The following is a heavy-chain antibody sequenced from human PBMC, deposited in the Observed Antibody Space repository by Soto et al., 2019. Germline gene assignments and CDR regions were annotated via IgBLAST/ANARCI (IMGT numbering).Heavy chain of an antibody. CDR2: IKQDGSEK. CDR1: GFTFSSYW. Sequence: PGGSLRLSCAASGFTFSSYWVSWVRQAPGKGLEWVANIKQDGSEKYYVDSVKGRFTISRDNNKNSLYLQMNSLRTEDTALYYCAKDMSRGIHSLSDYWGQGTLVTVSS. V-gene: IGHV3-7*05. D-gene: IGHD1-1*01. J-gene: IGHJ4*02. CDR3: AKDMSRGIHSLSDY.